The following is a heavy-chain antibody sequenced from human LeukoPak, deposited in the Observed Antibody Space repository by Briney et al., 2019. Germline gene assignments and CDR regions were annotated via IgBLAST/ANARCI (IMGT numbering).Heavy chain of an antibody. CDR1: GFTVSSNY. Sequence: GGSLRLSCAASGFTVSSNYMSWVRQAPGKGLEWVSVIYSGGSTYYADSVKGRFTISRDNSKNTLYLQMNSLRAEDTAVYYCAGDRCECWGPFCSSTSCYQDVWGKGTTVTVSS. V-gene: IGHV3-66*02. J-gene: IGHJ6*04. CDR3: AGDRCECWGPFCSSTSCYQDV. D-gene: IGHD2-2*01. CDR2: IYSGGST.